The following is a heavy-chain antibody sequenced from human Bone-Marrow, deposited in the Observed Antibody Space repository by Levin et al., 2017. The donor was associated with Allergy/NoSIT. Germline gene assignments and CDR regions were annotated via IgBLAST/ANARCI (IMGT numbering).Heavy chain of an antibody. Sequence: GGSLRLSCTASGFTFGDYAMSWFRQAPGKGLEWVGFIRSKAYGGTTEYAASVKGRFTISRDDSKSIAYLQMNSLKTEDTAVYYCTRYCSGGSCPDAFDIWGQGTMVTVSS. V-gene: IGHV3-49*03. CDR2: IRSKAYGGTT. CDR3: TRYCSGGSCPDAFDI. J-gene: IGHJ3*02. D-gene: IGHD2-15*01. CDR1: GFTFGDYA.